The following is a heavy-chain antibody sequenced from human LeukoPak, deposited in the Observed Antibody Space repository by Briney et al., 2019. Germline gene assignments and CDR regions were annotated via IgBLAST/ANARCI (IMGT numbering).Heavy chain of an antibody. D-gene: IGHD3-3*01. Sequence: SETLSLTCTVSGGSISSSSYYWSWIRQPPGKGLEWIGEINHSGSTNYNQSLKSRVTISVDKSKNQFSLKLSSVTAADTAVYYCAREDYDDSGAWYFDLWGRGTLVTVSS. CDR1: GGSISSSSYY. CDR2: INHSGST. J-gene: IGHJ2*01. CDR3: AREDYDDSGAWYFDL. V-gene: IGHV4-39*07.